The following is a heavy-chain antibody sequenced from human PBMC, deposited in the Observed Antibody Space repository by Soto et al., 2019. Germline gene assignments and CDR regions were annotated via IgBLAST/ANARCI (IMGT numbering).Heavy chain of an antibody. CDR2: IIPLLNIA. V-gene: IGHV1-69*08. Sequence: QVHLVQSGAEVKKPGSSVKVSCKASGGPFSNDIITWVRQAPGQGLEWMGRIIPLLNIANYAQRFQGRVTITADRSTGTAYMELNSLRAADTAVYYCARDSPIGSTFSGYDAIDSWGQGTLVTVSS. J-gene: IGHJ4*02. CDR3: ARDSPIGSTFSGYDAIDS. D-gene: IGHD5-12*01. CDR1: GGPFSNDI.